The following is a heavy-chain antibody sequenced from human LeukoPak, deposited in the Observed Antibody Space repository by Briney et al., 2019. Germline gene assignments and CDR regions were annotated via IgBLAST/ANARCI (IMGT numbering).Heavy chain of an antibody. D-gene: IGHD5-18*01. Sequence: GGSLRLSCAASGFTFSNARMSWVRQAPGKGLEWVGRIKSKTDGGTTDYAAPVKGRFTISRDDSKNTLYLQMNSLKTEDTAVYYCAKDLGYSYGYWDWGQGTLVTVSS. CDR1: GFTFSNAR. CDR3: AKDLGYSYGYWD. J-gene: IGHJ4*02. CDR2: IKSKTDGGTT. V-gene: IGHV3-15*01.